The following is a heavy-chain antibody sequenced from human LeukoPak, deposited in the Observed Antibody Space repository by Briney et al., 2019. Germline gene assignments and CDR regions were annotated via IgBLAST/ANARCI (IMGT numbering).Heavy chain of an antibody. V-gene: IGHV3-23*01. CDR3: AKDEWAIVGASNFDY. CDR1: GFTFSSYA. D-gene: IGHD1-26*01. CDR2: ISGSGGST. J-gene: IGHJ4*02. Sequence: GGSLRLSCAASGFTFSSYAMSWVRQAPGKGLEWVSAISGSGGSTYYADSVKGRFTISRDNSKNTLYLQMNSLRAEDTAVYYCAKDEWAIVGASNFDYWGQGTLDTVSS.